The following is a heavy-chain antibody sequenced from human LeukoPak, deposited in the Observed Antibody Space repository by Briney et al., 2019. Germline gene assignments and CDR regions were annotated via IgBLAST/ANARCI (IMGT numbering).Heavy chain of an antibody. CDR3: ARDLGQYYDTSDNWFDP. CDR1: GFTFSSYA. V-gene: IGHV1-69*01. J-gene: IGHJ5*02. Sequence: GGSLRLSCAASGFTFSSYAITWVRQAPGQGLEWMGGIIPIFGTANYAQKFQGRVTITADESTSTAYMELSSLRSEDTAVYYCARDLGQYYDTSDNWFDPWGQGTLVTVSS. CDR2: IIPIFGTA. D-gene: IGHD3-22*01.